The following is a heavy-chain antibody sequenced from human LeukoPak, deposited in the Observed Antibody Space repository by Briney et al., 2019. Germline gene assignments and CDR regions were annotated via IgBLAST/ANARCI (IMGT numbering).Heavy chain of an antibody. V-gene: IGHV3-7*01. CDR2: IKEDGSEK. Sequence: TGGSLRLSCAASGFTFSSNWMSWVRQAPGKGLEWVANIKEDGSEKYYVDSVKGRFTISRDNAKNSLYLQMNSLRAEDTAVYYCARLYSGSCIYWGQGTLVTVSS. CDR3: ARLYSGSCIY. CDR1: GFTFSSNW. D-gene: IGHD1-26*01. J-gene: IGHJ4*02.